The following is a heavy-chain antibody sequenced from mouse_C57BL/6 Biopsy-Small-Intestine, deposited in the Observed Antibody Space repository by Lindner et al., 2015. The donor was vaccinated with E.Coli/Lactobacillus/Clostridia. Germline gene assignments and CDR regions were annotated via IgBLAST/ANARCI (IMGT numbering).Heavy chain of an antibody. V-gene: IGHV1-84*02. CDR3: ARALLGYRTTWYDYFDP. Sequence: SVKVSCKASGYTFTSYTIHWVRQAPGQRLEWMGWISAGNGNTKYSQKFQGRVTITRDTSASTAYMELSSLTSEDTAVYYCARALLGYRTTWYDYFDPWGQGTLVIVSS. CDR2: ISAGNGNT. J-gene: IGHJ4*01. D-gene: IGHD2-13*01. CDR1: GYTFTSYT.